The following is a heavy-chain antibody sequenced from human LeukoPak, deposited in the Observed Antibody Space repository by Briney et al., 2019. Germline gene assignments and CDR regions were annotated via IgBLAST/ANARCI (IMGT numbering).Heavy chain of an antibody. V-gene: IGHV3-21*01. CDR1: GFSFSSFS. CDR2: ISGGSSFT. D-gene: IGHD3-10*01. CDR3: ASFDYYGSGSRFDY. Sequence: PGGSLRLSCAASGFSFSSFSMNWVRHAPGKRLKWVSYISGGSSFTYYVDSVKGRFTISRDNAKNSLYLQMNSLRAEDTAVYYCASFDYYGSGSRFDYWGQGTLVTVSS. J-gene: IGHJ4*02.